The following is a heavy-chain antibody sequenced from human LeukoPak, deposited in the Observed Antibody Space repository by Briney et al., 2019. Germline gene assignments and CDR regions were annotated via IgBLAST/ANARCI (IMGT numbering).Heavy chain of an antibody. CDR2: IYYSGST. Sequence: SETLSLTCTVSGGSISGYYWSWIRQPPGEGLEWIAYIYYSGSTNYNPSLKSRVTISVDTSKNQFSLKLNSVTAADTAVYYCARAPATIAVAAPNWFDPWGQGTLVTVSS. CDR3: ARAPATIAVAAPNWFDP. CDR1: GGSISGYY. J-gene: IGHJ5*02. D-gene: IGHD6-19*01. V-gene: IGHV4-59*01.